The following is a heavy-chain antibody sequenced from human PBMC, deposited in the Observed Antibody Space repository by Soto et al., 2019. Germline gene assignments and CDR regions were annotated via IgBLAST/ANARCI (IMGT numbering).Heavy chain of an antibody. CDR3: ARRYDFWSGWGDYYYGMDV. J-gene: IGHJ6*02. CDR2: INPSGGST. D-gene: IGHD3-3*01. CDR1: VYTFASYY. V-gene: IGHV1-46*01. Sequence: ASVNVSCKAAVYTFASYYMRWVRQAPVQGVEWMGIINPSGGSTSYAQKFQGRVTMTRDTSTSTVYMELSSLRSEDTAVYYCARRYDFWSGWGDYYYGMDVWRQGNTVTGSS.